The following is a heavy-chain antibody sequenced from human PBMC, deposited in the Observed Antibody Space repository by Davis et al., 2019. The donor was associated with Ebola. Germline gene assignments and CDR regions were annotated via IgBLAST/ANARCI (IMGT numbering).Heavy chain of an antibody. D-gene: IGHD6-13*01. V-gene: IGHV3-73*01. J-gene: IGHJ5*02. Sequence: GESMKISCAASGFTFSDSAMHWVRQASGKGLEWVGRIRSKGNSYATAYAASVKGRFTISRDDSKNTAYLQMNSLKTEDTAVYYCTRFSSWDSSWFDPWGQGTLVTASS. CDR3: TRFSSWDSSWFDP. CDR1: GFTFSDSA. CDR2: IRSKGNSYAT.